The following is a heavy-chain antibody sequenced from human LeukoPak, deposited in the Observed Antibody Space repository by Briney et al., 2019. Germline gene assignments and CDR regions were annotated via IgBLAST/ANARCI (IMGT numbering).Heavy chain of an antibody. J-gene: IGHJ4*02. V-gene: IGHV3-7*01. CDR3: ARENDYSNYVFDY. CDR1: GFTFSYAW. CDR2: IKQDGSEK. D-gene: IGHD4-11*01. Sequence: GGSLRLSCAASGFTFSYAWMSWVRQAPGRGLEWVANIKQDGSEKYYVDSVKGRFTISRDNAKNSLYLQMNSLRAEDTAVYYCARENDYSNYVFDYWGQGTLVTVSS.